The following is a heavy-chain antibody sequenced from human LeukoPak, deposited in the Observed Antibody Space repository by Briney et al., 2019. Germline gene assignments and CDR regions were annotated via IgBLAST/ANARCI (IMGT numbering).Heavy chain of an antibody. CDR1: GFTFSSYS. V-gene: IGHV3-21*01. CDR2: ISSSSSYI. D-gene: IGHD1-1*01. CDR3: ARDPRTVRI. Sequence: GGSLRLSCAASGFTFSSYSMNWVRQAPGKGLEWVSSISSSSSYINYADSVKGRFTISRDNAKNSLYLQMNSLRVEDTAVYYCARDPRTVRIWGQGTLVTVSS. J-gene: IGHJ4*02.